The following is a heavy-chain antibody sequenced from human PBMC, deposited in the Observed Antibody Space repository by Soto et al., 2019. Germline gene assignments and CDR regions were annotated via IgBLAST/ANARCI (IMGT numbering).Heavy chain of an antibody. CDR1: GGYISSSSYY. J-gene: IGHJ6*03. Sequence: QLQLQESGPGLVKPSETLSLTCTVSGGYISSSSYYWGWIRQPPGKGLEWIGSIYYSGSTYYNPSLKSRVTISVDTSKNQFSLKLSSVTAADTAVYYCARSNYDIGFYYYMDVWGKGTTVTVSS. CDR3: ARSNYDIGFYYYMDV. V-gene: IGHV4-39*01. CDR2: IYYSGST. D-gene: IGHD3-9*01.